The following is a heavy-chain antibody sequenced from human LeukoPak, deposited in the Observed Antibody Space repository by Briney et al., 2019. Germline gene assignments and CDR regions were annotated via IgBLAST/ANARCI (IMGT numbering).Heavy chain of an antibody. D-gene: IGHD1-14*01. CDR1: GGSFSGYY. J-gene: IGHJ4*02. CDR2: INHSGST. CDR3: ARSKGSGAAWDPSLAGTKKYYFDY. Sequence: SETLSLTCAVYGGSFSGYYWSWIRQPPGKGLEWIGEINHSGSTNYNPSLKSRVTISVDTSKNQFSLKLSSVTAADTAVYYCARSKGSGAAWDPSLAGTKKYYFDYWGQGTLVTVSS. V-gene: IGHV4-34*01.